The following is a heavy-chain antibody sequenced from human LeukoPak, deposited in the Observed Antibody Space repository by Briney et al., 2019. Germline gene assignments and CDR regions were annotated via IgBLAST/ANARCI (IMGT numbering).Heavy chain of an antibody. CDR1: GGSISSSSYY. D-gene: IGHD3-3*01. V-gene: IGHV4-39*01. CDR3: ARHLLGITIFGVVSGGYFDY. J-gene: IGHJ4*02. CDR2: IYYSGST. Sequence: SETLSLTCTVSGGSISSSSYYWGWIRQPPGRGLEWIGSIYYSGSTYYNPSLKSRVTISVDTSKNQFSLKLSSVTAADTAVYYCARHLLGITIFGVVSGGYFDYWGQGTLVTVSS.